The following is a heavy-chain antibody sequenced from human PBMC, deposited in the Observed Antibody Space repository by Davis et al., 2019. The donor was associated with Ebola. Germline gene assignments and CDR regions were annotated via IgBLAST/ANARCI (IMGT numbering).Heavy chain of an antibody. D-gene: IGHD6-13*01. J-gene: IGHJ6*02. CDR1: GGSISSSSYY. CDR2: IYSSGST. V-gene: IGHV4-39*01. CDR3: ARRGRAMDV. Sequence: MPSETLSLTCTVSGGSISSSSYYWGWLRQPPGKGLEWIGNIYSSGSTYYSPFLQSRVTISVDTSKNQFSLKLSSVIAADTAVYYCARRGRAMDVWGQGTTVTVSS.